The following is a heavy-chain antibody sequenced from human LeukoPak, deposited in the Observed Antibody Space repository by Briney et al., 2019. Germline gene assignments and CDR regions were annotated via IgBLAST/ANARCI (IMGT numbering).Heavy chain of an antibody. D-gene: IGHD2-15*01. J-gene: IGHJ4*02. CDR2: ISGSGGST. V-gene: IGHV3-23*01. CDR3: AKDLLRRSIGYFDY. Sequence: PGGSLRLSCAASGFTFSSYAMSWVRQAPGKGLEWVSAISGSGGSTYYADSVKGRFTISRDNSKNTLYLQMNSLRAEDMAVYYCAKDLLRRSIGYFDYWGQGTLVTVSS. CDR1: GFTFSSYA.